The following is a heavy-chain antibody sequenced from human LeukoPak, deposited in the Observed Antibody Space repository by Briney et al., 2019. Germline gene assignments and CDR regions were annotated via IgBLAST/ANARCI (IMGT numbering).Heavy chain of an antibody. CDR1: GGSISSYY. D-gene: IGHD6-19*01. J-gene: IGHJ3*02. Sequence: SETLSLTCTVSGGSISSYYWSWIRQPPGKGREWIGYIYYSGSTNYNPSLKSRVTISVDTSKNQFSLKLSSVTAADTAVYYCGIAVAGRDAFDIRGQGTMVTVSS. CDR2: IYYSGST. CDR3: GIAVAGRDAFDI. V-gene: IGHV4-59*01.